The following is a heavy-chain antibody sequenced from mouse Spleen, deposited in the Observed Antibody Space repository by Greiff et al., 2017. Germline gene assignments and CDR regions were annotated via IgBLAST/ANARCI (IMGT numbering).Heavy chain of an antibody. J-gene: IGHJ1*01. CDR2: ISSGGSYT. CDR3: ARRDGNWYFDV. D-gene: IGHD2-1*01. CDR1: GFTFSSYA. Sequence: EVQLQESGGGLVKPGGSLKLSCAASGFTFSSYAMSWVRQTPEKRLEWVATISSGGSYTYYPDSVKGRFTISRDNAKNTLYLQMSSLRSEDTAMYYCARRDGNWYFDVWGAGTTVTVSS. V-gene: IGHV5-9-3*01.